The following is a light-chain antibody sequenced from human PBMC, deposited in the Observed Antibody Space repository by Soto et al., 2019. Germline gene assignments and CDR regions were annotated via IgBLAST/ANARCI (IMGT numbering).Light chain of an antibody. CDR1: SSNVGSYNL. J-gene: IGLJ2*01. V-gene: IGLV2-23*03. Sequence: QSTLTQPASVSRSPGQSITISCTGTSSNVGSYNLVSWYQQHPGKAPKLMIYEGSKRPSGVSNRFSGSKSGNTASLTISGLQAEDEADYYCCSYAGSSTFVFGGGTKVTVL. CDR3: CSYAGSSTFV. CDR2: EGS.